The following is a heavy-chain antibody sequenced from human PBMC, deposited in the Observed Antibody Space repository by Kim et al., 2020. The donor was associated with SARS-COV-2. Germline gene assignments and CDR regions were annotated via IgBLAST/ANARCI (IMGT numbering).Heavy chain of an antibody. D-gene: IGHD2-15*01. Sequence: LTSRVTISVDTSKNQFSLKLSSVTAADTAVYYCARQSLGYCSGGSCRPDYWGQGTLVTVSS. J-gene: IGHJ4*02. CDR3: ARQSLGYCSGGSCRPDY. V-gene: IGHV4-39*01.